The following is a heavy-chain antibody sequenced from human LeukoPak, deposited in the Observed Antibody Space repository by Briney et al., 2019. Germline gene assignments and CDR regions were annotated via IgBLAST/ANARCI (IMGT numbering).Heavy chain of an antibody. CDR3: AKEGDYYGSGSYRDGFDI. CDR2: ISSSSSYI. CDR1: GFAFSSYS. D-gene: IGHD3-10*01. Sequence: GGSLRLSCAASGFAFSSYSMNWVRQAPGKGLEWVSSISSSSSYIYYADSVKGRFTISRDNAKNSLYLQMNSLRPEDTAVYYCAKEGDYYGSGSYRDGFDIWGQGTRATVSS. V-gene: IGHV3-21*01. J-gene: IGHJ3*02.